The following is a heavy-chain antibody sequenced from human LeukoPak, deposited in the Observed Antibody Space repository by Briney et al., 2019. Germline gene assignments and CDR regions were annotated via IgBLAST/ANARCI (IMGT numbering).Heavy chain of an antibody. CDR2: ISGSGGST. J-gene: IGHJ6*03. V-gene: IGHV3-23*01. Sequence: PGGSLRLSCAASGFTFSSYAMSWVRQAPGKGLEWVSAISGSGGSTYYADSVKGRFTISRDNSKNTLYLQMNSLRAEDTAVYYCAKVASYSSWYVNYYYYYMDVWGKGTTVTVSS. CDR1: GFTFSSYA. D-gene: IGHD6-13*01. CDR3: AKVASYSSWYVNYYYYYMDV.